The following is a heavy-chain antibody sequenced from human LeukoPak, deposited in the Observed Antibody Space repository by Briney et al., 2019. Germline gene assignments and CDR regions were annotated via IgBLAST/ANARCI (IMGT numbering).Heavy chain of an antibody. CDR3: AREGEYGGNFGDAFHI. J-gene: IGHJ3*02. CDR1: AYTFSDYY. D-gene: IGHD3-16*01. V-gene: IGHV1-46*01. Sequence: GSVRVSCKASAYTFSDYYIDWGRQAPGQGVEWMGIVNPRTPYAQKFQGRLTMTRDTSTTTVYMELSSLRSEDTAVYYCAREGEYGGNFGDAFHIWGQGTMVTVSS. CDR2: VNPRT.